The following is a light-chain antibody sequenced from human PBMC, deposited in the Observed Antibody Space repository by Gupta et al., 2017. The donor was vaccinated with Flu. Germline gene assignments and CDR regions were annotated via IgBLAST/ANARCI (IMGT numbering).Light chain of an antibody. V-gene: IGKV3-20*01. CDR1: QSVSSLY. CDR2: GAS. CDR3: QQYSSSLYT. J-gene: IGKJ2*01. Sequence: VFTKPPGTRSLSSGERATLSCSASQSVSSLYLAWYQQKPGQAPRLLIYGASSRATGIPDRFSGSGSGTDFTLTISRLEPEDFAVYYCQQYSSSLYTFGQGTKLEIK.